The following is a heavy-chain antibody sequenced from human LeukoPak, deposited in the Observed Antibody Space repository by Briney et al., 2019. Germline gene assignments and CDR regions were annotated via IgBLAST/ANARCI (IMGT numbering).Heavy chain of an antibody. Sequence: GGSLRLSCAASGLTFSSYGMSWVRQAPGRGLEWVSAISGSGGSTYYADSVKGRFTISRDNSKNTLYLQMNSLRAEDTAVYYCAKDPYDYYDSSGYYYEPYFDYWGQGTLVTVSS. J-gene: IGHJ4*02. D-gene: IGHD3-22*01. CDR2: ISGSGGST. V-gene: IGHV3-23*01. CDR1: GLTFSSYG. CDR3: AKDPYDYYDSSGYYYEPYFDY.